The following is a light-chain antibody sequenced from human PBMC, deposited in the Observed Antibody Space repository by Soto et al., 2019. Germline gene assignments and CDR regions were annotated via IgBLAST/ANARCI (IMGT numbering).Light chain of an antibody. J-gene: IGKJ4*01. V-gene: IGKV3-15*01. CDR2: DAP. CDR3: QQYNFWPPLT. CDR1: QSVNSK. Sequence: EIVMTQSPATPSVSPGERATLSCRASQSVNSKLAWYRQKPGQAPRLLISDAPTRTTVFPARFSGSGSGTEFTLTIRSLQSEDSGSYYCQQYNFWPPLTFGGGTKVEIK.